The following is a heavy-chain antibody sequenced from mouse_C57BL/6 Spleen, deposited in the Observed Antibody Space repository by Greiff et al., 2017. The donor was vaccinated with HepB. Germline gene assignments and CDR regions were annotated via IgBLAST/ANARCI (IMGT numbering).Heavy chain of an antibody. CDR1: GYTFTSYW. D-gene: IGHD1-1*01. V-gene: IGHV1-52*01. CDR3: ARWGYYGSSYIYYAMDY. J-gene: IGHJ4*01. CDR2: IDPSDSET. Sequence: VQLQQPGAELVRPGSSVKLSCKASGYTFTSYWMHWVKQRPIQGLEWIGNIDPSDSETHYNQKFKDKATLTVDKSSSTAYMQLSSLTSEDSAVYYCARWGYYGSSYIYYAMDYWGQGTSVTVSS.